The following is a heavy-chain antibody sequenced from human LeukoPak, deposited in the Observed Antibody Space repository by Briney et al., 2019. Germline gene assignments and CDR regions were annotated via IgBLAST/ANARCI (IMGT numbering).Heavy chain of an antibody. CDR2: ISYDGSNK. CDR1: GFTFSSYG. CDR3: VSSAEYQLLSGYFDY. D-gene: IGHD2-2*01. J-gene: IGHJ4*02. Sequence: PGRSLRLSCAASGFTFSSYGMHWVRQAPGKGLEWVAVISYDGSNKYYADSVKGRFTISRDNSKNTLYLQMNSLRAEDTAVYYCVSSAEYQLLSGYFDYWGQGTLGTVSS. V-gene: IGHV3-30*03.